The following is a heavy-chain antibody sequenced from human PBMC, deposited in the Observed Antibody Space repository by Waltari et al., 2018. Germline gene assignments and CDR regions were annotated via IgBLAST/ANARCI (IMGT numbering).Heavy chain of an antibody. J-gene: IGHJ5*02. CDR2: IHHSGNK. D-gene: IGHD3-10*01. CDR1: DGSFKAHN. CDR3: VRNGGYYLLFDP. Sequence: QVQLQPWGAGLLKPSETLSLTCAVYDGSFKAHNWSWIRQPPGEGLEWIGEIHHSGNKNHNPSLKSRVNISVDTSRSQFSLKMNSVTAADTAVYYCVRNGGYYLLFDPWGQGTLVTVSS. V-gene: IGHV4-34*01.